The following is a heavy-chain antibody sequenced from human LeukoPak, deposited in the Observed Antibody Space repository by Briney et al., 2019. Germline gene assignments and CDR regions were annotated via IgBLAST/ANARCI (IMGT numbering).Heavy chain of an antibody. D-gene: IGHD3-10*01. CDR1: GDSISSGDYS. CDR3: ARELWFVNAPGSWFDP. J-gene: IGHJ5*02. CDR2: IFHSGSS. Sequence: SQTLSLTCAVSGDSISSGDYSWSWIRQPAGKGLEWIGYIFHSGSSYYNPSLKSRVTISVDKSKNQFSLRLTSVTAADTAVYYCARELWFVNAPGSWFDPWGQGTLVTVSS. V-gene: IGHV4-30-2*01.